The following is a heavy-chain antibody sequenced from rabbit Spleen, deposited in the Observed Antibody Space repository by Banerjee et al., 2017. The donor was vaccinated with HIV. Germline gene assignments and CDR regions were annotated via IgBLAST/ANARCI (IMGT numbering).Heavy chain of an antibody. CDR3: TIATMTMVITDL. CDR1: GFSFSTSYW. V-gene: IGHV1S40*01. J-gene: IGHJ4*01. CDR2: IYAGSSGST. Sequence: QSLEESGGDLVKPGASLTLTCTASGFSFSTSYWICWVRQAPGKGLEWIGCIYAGSSGSTGYASWAKGRFTISKTSSTTVTLQMTSLTAADTATYFCTIATMTMVITDLWGQGTLVTVS. D-gene: IGHD2-1*01.